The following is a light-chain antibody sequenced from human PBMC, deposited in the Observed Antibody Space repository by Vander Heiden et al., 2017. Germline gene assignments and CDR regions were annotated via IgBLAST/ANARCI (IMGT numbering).Light chain of an antibody. CDR1: QSISTW. CDR3: QQYTSYCIT. Sequence: DIQMTQSPSPLSASVGDRVTITCRASQSISTWLAWYQHKPGKAPKLLIYRASSLRSGVPSRFRGSGSGTEFTLAISSLQPDDFSTYYCQQYTSYCITFGGGTNVEIK. J-gene: IGKJ4*01. CDR2: RAS. V-gene: IGKV1-5*03.